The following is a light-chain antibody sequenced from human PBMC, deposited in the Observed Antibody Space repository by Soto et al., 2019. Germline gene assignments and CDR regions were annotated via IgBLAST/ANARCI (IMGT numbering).Light chain of an antibody. Sequence: DIQMTQSPSTLSASVGDRVIITCRASQSISSWLVWYQQKPGKAPNLLIYKASTLKSGVPSRFSGSGSGTEFTLTISSLEPEDFATYYCQQYDNASWTFGQGTKVEIK. CDR3: QQYDNASWT. V-gene: IGKV1-5*03. CDR1: QSISSW. CDR2: KAS. J-gene: IGKJ1*01.